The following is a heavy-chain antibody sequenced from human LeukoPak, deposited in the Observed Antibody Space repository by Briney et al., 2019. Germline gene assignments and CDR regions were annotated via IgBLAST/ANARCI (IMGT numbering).Heavy chain of an antibody. Sequence: ASVKVSCKASGYTFTSYGISWVRQAPGQGLEWMGWISAYNGNTNYAQKLQGRVTMTRDTSISTAYMELSRLRSDDTAVYYCARGVWLSSTSCYPDYWGQGTLVTVSS. J-gene: IGHJ4*02. CDR1: GYTFTSYG. V-gene: IGHV1-18*01. CDR3: ARGVWLSSTSCYPDY. CDR2: ISAYNGNT. D-gene: IGHD2-2*01.